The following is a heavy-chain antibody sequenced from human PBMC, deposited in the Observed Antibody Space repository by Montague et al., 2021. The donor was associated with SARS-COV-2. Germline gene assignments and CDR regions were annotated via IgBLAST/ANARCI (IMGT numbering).Heavy chain of an antibody. D-gene: IGHD5-24*01. CDR3: ARDGYNAHQNYWYFDL. CDR1: GGSIGAYY. Sequence: SETLSLTCTAPGGSIGAYYWSWIRQPPGKGLEWIGYIYYSGSTNYSPSXXSRVTISVDTSKNQFSLKLSSVTAADTAVYYCARDGYNAHQNYWYFDLWGRGTLVTVSS. CDR2: IYYSGST. V-gene: IGHV4-59*12. J-gene: IGHJ2*01.